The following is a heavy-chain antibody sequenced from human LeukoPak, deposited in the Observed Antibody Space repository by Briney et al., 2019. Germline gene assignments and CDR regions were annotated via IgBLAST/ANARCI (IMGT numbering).Heavy chain of an antibody. V-gene: IGHV3-30*18. CDR1: GFTFSSYG. D-gene: IGHD5-12*01. CDR3: AKSGRWLRFGGMGV. Sequence: PGRSLRLSCAASGFTFSSYGMHWVRQAPGKGLEWVAVISYDGSNKYYADSVKGRFTISRDNSKNTLYLQMNSLRAEDTAVYYCAKSGRWLRFGGMGVWGQGTTVTVSS. CDR2: ISYDGSNK. J-gene: IGHJ6*02.